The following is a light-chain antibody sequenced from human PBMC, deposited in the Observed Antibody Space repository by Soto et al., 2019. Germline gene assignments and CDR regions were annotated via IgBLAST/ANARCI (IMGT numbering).Light chain of an antibody. V-gene: IGLV2-23*01. Sequence: QSVLTQPASVSGSPGQSITISCTGTSSDVGSYNLVSWYQQHPGKAPKLMIYEGSKRPSGVSNRFSGSKSGSTASLTISGLQAEDEADYYCCSYAGSSTLEDVFGTGTKVTVL. CDR1: SSDVGSYNL. J-gene: IGLJ1*01. CDR2: EGS. CDR3: CSYAGSSTLEDV.